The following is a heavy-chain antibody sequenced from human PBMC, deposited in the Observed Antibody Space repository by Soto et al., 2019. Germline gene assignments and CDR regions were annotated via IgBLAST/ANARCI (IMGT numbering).Heavy chain of an antibody. CDR1: GGSISSYY. CDR3: AREGYAGSGHYYYYMDV. Sequence: SETLSLTCTVSGGSISSYYWSWIRQPPGKGLEWIGYIYYSGSTNYNPSLKSRVTISVDTSKNQFSLKLSSVTAADTAVYYCAREGYAGSGHYYYYMDVWGKGTTVTVSS. CDR2: IYYSGST. J-gene: IGHJ6*03. V-gene: IGHV4-59*01. D-gene: IGHD3-10*01.